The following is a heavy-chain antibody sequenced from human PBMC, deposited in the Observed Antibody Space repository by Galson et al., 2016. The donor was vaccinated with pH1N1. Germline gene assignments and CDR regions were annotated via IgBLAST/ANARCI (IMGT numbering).Heavy chain of an antibody. Sequence: SVKVSCKASGFTSTTYGFTWVRQAPGQGLEWMGWISGNNGDSHYAQKVKGRVTVTIDTSTSTAYLEGRGLTSDDTAVYYCARKGTGWPLDYWGQGTLVTVSS. CDR2: ISGNNGDS. D-gene: IGHD7-27*01. CDR3: ARKGTGWPLDY. J-gene: IGHJ4*02. V-gene: IGHV1-18*01. CDR1: GFTSTTYG.